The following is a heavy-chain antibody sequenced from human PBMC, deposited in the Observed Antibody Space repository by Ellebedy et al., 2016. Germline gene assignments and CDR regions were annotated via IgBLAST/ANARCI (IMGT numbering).Heavy chain of an antibody. CDR3: ARVVAGLDL. J-gene: IGHJ5*02. CDR1: GCTFAGNH. D-gene: IGHD2-15*01. CDR2: INSSGGT. Sequence: ASVKVSXXASGCTFAGNHMHWVRQAPGQGLEWMGWINSSGGTNYAQKFQGRVTMTRDTSISTAYMELSRLGSDDTAVYYCARVVAGLDLWGQGTLVTVSS. V-gene: IGHV1-2*02.